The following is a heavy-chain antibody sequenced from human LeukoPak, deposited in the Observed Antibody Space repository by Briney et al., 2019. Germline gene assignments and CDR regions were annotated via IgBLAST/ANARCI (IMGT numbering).Heavy chain of an antibody. V-gene: IGHV3-23*01. CDR1: GFTFSSYA. CDR3: AKGPLSGDYVPADY. Sequence: GGSQRLSCAASGFTFSSYAMSWVRQAPGKGLEWVSAISGSGGSTYYADSVKGRFTISRDNSKNTLYLQMNSLRAEDTAVYYCAKGPLSGDYVPADYWGQGTLVTVSS. CDR2: ISGSGGST. J-gene: IGHJ4*02. D-gene: IGHD4-17*01.